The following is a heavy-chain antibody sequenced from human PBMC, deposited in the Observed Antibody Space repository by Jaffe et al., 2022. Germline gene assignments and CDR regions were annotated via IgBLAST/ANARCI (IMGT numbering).Heavy chain of an antibody. CDR2: INAGNGNT. CDR1: GYTFTKYA. CDR3: AREYAPYEDFWSGFYTDHAFDY. Sequence: QVQLVQSGAEVKKPGASVKVSCKASGYTFTKYAMHWVRQAPGQRLEWMGWINAGNGNTKYSQKFQGRVSITRDTSASTAYMELSSLRSEDTAVFYCAREYAPYEDFWSGFYTDHAFDYWGQGTLVTVSS. J-gene: IGHJ4*02. D-gene: IGHD3-3*02. V-gene: IGHV1-3*01.